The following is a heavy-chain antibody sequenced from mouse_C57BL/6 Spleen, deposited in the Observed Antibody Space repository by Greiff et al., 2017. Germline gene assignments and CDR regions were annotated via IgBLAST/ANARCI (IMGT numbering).Heavy chain of an antibody. CDR2: IRSKSNNYAT. Sequence: EVQLQESGGGLVQPKGSLKLSCAASGFSFNTYAMNWVRQAPGKGLEWVARIRSKSNNYATYYADSVKDRFTISRDDSESMLYLQMNNLKTEDTAMYYCVRLSYWYAMDYWGQGTSVTVSS. CDR3: VRLSYWYAMDY. V-gene: IGHV10-1*01. CDR1: GFSFNTYA. J-gene: IGHJ4*01. D-gene: IGHD1-1*01.